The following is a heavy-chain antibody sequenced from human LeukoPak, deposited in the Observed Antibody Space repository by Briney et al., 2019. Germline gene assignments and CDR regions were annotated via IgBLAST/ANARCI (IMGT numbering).Heavy chain of an antibody. Sequence: SETLSLTCTVSGYSISSGYYWGWIRQPPGKGLEWIGSIYHSGSTYYNPSLKSRVTISVDTSKNQFSLKLSSVTAADTAVYYCARDVVVAYYYYMDVWGKGTTVTVSS. CDR1: GYSISSGYY. J-gene: IGHJ6*03. V-gene: IGHV4-38-2*02. CDR2: IYHSGST. CDR3: ARDVVVAYYYYMDV. D-gene: IGHD3-22*01.